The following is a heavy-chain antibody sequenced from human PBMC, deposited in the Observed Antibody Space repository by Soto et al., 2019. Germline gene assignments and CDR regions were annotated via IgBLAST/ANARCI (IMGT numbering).Heavy chain of an antibody. CDR1: GFTFSSYW. Sequence: EVQLVESGGGLVQPGGSLRLSCAASGFTFSSYWMHWVRQAPGKGLVWVSRINSDGSSTGYADSVKGRFTISSDNAKNTLYLQMNSLRAEDTAVYYCARDRPAAISWYFDLWGRGTLVTVSS. J-gene: IGHJ2*01. CDR3: ARDRPAAISWYFDL. D-gene: IGHD2-2*01. V-gene: IGHV3-74*01. CDR2: INSDGSST.